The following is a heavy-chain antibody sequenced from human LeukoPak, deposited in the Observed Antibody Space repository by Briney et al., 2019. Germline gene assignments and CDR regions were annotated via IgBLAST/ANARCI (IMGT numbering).Heavy chain of an antibody. CDR3: AKVGRSGWSSSGGDF. D-gene: IGHD6-19*01. V-gene: IGHV3-23*01. CDR1: GFTFSSYA. Sequence: GGSLRLSCAASGFTFSSYAMGWVRQAPGKGLEWVSTISASGGSADYADSVKCRFPIARDNSNNTLYLQMNSLRAEDTAVYYCAKVGRSGWSSSGGDFWGQGTLVTVSS. J-gene: IGHJ4*02. CDR2: ISASGGSA.